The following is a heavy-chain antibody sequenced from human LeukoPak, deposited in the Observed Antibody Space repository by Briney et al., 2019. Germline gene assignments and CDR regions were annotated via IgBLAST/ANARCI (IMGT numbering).Heavy chain of an antibody. J-gene: IGHJ3*02. V-gene: IGHV4-39*07. CDR2: IYYSGST. Sequence: PSETLSLTCTVSGGSISSSSYYWGWIRQPPGKGLEWIGSIYYSGSTNYNPSLKSRVTISVDTSKNQFSLKLSSVTAADTAVYYCARINYYGSGSRDAFDIWGQGTMVTVSS. D-gene: IGHD3-10*01. CDR1: GGSISSSSYY. CDR3: ARINYYGSGSRDAFDI.